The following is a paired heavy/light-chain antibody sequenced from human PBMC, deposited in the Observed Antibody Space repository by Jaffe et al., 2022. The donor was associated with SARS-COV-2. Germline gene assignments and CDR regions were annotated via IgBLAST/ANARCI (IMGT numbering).Light chain of an antibody. Sequence: DIQMTQSPSSLSASVGDRVTITCRASQSVFRFLNWFQQKPGKAPKLMLYETSRFQSGVPPRFSGSGSGTDFNLTITNLQPEDLATYYCQQSYSTPPTFGGGTKVEIK. CDR1: QSVFRF. CDR3: QQSYSTPPT. V-gene: IGKV1-39*01. CDR2: ETS. J-gene: IGKJ4*01.
Heavy chain of an antibody. CDR2: ISNSGSTI. D-gene: IGHD1-20*01. Sequence: EEPLVESGGGVVQPGGSLRLSCAASGFSFSSYGMNWVRQAPGKGLEWVSFISNSGSTIYYADSVKGRFTISRDNAKKSLYLQMTSLSAEDTAVYYCVRDEGVIGMTEDYYYYMDVWGKGTTVTVSS. CDR1: GFSFSSYG. V-gene: IGHV3-48*04. J-gene: IGHJ6*03. CDR3: VRDEGVIGMTEDYYYYMDV.